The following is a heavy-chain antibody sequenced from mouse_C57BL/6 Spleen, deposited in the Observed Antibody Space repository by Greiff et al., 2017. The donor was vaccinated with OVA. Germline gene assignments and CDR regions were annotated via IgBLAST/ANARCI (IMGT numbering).Heavy chain of an antibody. CDR1: GYTFTDYN. CDR3: ARRGGYFGVFDY. Sequence: VQLQQSGPELVKPGASVKMSCKASGYTFTDYNMHWVKQSHGKSLEWIGYINPNNGGTSYNQKFKGKATLTVNKSSSTAYMELRSLTSDDSAVYYYARRGGYFGVFDYWGQGTTLTVSS. V-gene: IGHV1-22*01. D-gene: IGHD2-3*01. J-gene: IGHJ2*01. CDR2: INPNNGGT.